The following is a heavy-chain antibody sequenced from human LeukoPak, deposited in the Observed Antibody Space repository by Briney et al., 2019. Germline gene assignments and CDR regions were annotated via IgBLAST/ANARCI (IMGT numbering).Heavy chain of an antibody. D-gene: IGHD3-10*01. Sequence: GGSLRLSCAASGFTFSSYGMHWVRQAPGKGLEWVAVISYDGSNKYYADSVKGRFTISRDNSKNTLYLQMNSLRAEDTAVYYCAKEDYGSGTPPFRHYYYGMDVWGKGTTVTVSS. V-gene: IGHV3-30*18. CDR3: AKEDYGSGTPPFRHYYYGMDV. CDR2: ISYDGSNK. J-gene: IGHJ6*04. CDR1: GFTFSSYG.